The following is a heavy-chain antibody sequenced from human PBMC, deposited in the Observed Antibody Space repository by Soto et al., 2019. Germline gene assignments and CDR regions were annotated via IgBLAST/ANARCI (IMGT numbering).Heavy chain of an antibody. J-gene: IGHJ4*02. V-gene: IGHV3-30-3*01. CDR1: GFDFRKYA. D-gene: IGHD5-18*01. CDR2: TSDDGDIQ. CDR3: ARAVDAAMDPLDY. Sequence: GGSLRLSCAASGFDFRKYAMHWVRQSPGKGPEWVAITSDDGDIQYYADSVKGRFTISRDNSKNTLYLQMTTLRSEDAAVYFCARAVDAAMDPLDYWGQGTLVTVSS.